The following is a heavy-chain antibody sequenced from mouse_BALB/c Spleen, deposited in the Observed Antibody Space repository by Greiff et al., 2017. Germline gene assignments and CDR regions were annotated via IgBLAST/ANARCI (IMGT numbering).Heavy chain of an antibody. Sequence: EVQGVESGGGLVQPGGSRKLSCAASGFTFSSFGMHWVRQAPEKGLEWVAYISSGSSTIYYADTVKGRFTISRDNPKNTLFLQMTSLRSEDTAMYYCARGNPPMDYWGQGTSVTVSS. CDR3: ARGNPPMDY. CDR1: GFTFSSFG. CDR2: ISSGSSTI. V-gene: IGHV5-17*02. J-gene: IGHJ4*01.